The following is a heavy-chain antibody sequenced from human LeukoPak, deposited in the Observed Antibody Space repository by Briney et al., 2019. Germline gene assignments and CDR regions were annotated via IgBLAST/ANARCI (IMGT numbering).Heavy chain of an antibody. V-gene: IGHV4-34*01. J-gene: IGHJ3*02. CDR3: ERGMWEPRPGDAFAI. D-gene: IGHD1-26*01. Sequence: SETLSLTCAVYGGPFSGYYWSWIRQPPGKGLEWIGEINHSGSTNYNPSLKSRVTISVDTSKNQFSLKLSSVTAADTAVYFCERGMWEPRPGDAFAIWGQGTMVTVSP. CDR2: INHSGST. CDR1: GGPFSGYY.